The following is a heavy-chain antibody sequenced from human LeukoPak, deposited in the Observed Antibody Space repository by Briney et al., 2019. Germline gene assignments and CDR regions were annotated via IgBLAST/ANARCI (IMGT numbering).Heavy chain of an antibody. CDR3: ARDRGATGDY. CDR2: IIPIFGTA. CDR1: GGTFSSYA. V-gene: IGHV1-69*13. D-gene: IGHD1-26*01. J-gene: IGHJ4*02. Sequence: ASVKVSCKASGGTFSSYAISWVRQAPGQGLEWMGGIIPIFGTANYAQKFQGGVTITADESTSTAYMELSSLRSEDTAVYYCARDRGATGDYWGQGTLVTVSS.